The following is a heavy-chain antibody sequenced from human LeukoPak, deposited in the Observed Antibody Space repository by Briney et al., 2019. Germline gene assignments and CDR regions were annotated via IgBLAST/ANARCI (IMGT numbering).Heavy chain of an antibody. Sequence: GGSLRLSCAVSGITLSNYGMSWVRQAPGKGLEWVAGISDRGSRTNYADSVRGRFTISTDHPKNTLYLQMNSLRAEDTAVYYCAVDIVLMVAPPSGSSNSAEYFQHWGQGTLVTVSS. J-gene: IGHJ1*01. CDR1: GITLSNYG. CDR3: AVDIVLMVAPPSGSSNSAEYFQH. V-gene: IGHV3-23*01. CDR2: ISDRGSRT. D-gene: IGHD2-8*01.